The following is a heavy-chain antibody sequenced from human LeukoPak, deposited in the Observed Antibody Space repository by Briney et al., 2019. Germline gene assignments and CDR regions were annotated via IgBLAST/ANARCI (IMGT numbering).Heavy chain of an antibody. D-gene: IGHD1-26*01. CDR3: AKTGARHSLSSDAFDI. Sequence: GGSLRLSCAASGFTFDDYAMHWVRQAPGKGLVWVSRLNSDGSSTVYADSVKGRFTISRDNSKNTLYLQMNSLRAEDTAVYYCAKTGARHSLSSDAFDIWGQGTMVTVSS. CDR2: LNSDGSST. J-gene: IGHJ3*02. V-gene: IGHV3-74*01. CDR1: GFTFDDYA.